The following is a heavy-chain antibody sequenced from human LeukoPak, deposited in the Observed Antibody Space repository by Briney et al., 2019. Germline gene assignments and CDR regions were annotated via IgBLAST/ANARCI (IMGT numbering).Heavy chain of an antibody. Sequence: PGGSLRLSCAASGFTLSSYAMSWVRQAPGKGLEWVSAISGSGGSTYYADSVKGRFTISRDNSKNTLYLQMTSLRAEDTAVYYCAKEMRVLRYFDWLLYGAFDIWGQGTMVTVSS. V-gene: IGHV3-23*01. D-gene: IGHD3-9*01. CDR3: AKEMRVLRYFDWLLYGAFDI. CDR2: ISGSGGST. CDR1: GFTLSSYA. J-gene: IGHJ3*02.